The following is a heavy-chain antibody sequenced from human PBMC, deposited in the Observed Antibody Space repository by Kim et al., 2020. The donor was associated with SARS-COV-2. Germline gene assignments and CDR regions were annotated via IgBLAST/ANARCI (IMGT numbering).Heavy chain of an antibody. Sequence: YADSEKGRLTISRDDAKNSLYLQMNSLRAEDTAVYYCARTRDSRWSYFDYWGQGTLVTVSS. V-gene: IGHV3-21*01. CDR3: ARTRDSRWSYFDY. D-gene: IGHD6-19*01. J-gene: IGHJ4*02.